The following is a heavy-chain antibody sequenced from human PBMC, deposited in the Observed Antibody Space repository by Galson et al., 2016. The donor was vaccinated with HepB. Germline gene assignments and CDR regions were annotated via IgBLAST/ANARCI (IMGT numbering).Heavy chain of an antibody. CDR1: GFTFSSYG. D-gene: IGHD5-18*01. V-gene: IGHV3-33*01. CDR2: IWYDGSNK. Sequence: SLRLSCAASGFTFSSYGMHWVRQAPGKGLEWVAVIWYDGSNKNYADSVKGRFTISRNNSKNTVYLQMNSLRAEDTAVYYWAREVGYSYVVTINWFDPWGQGTLVTVSS. CDR3: AREVGYSYVVTINWFDP. J-gene: IGHJ5*02.